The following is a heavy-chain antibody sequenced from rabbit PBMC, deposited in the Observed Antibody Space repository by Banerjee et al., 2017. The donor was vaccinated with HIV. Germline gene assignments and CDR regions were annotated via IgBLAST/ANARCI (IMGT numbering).Heavy chain of an antibody. CDR3: ARERTDYGSAGYAL. V-gene: IGHV1S45*01. J-gene: IGHJ4*01. Sequence: QQQLEESGGGLVKPEGSLTLTCKASGFSFSNKYVMCWVRQAPGKGLEWIACISTGSSGSTYYASWAKGRFTISKTSTTVTLQMTSLTAADTATYFCARERTDYGSAGYALWGPGTLVTVS. CDR2: ISTGSSGST. D-gene: IGHD5-1*01. CDR1: GFSFSNKYV.